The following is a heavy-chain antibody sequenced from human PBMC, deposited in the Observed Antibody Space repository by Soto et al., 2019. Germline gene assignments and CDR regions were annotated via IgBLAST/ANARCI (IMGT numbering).Heavy chain of an antibody. J-gene: IGHJ4*02. CDR1: GDSISSGGYY. V-gene: IGHV4-31*03. Sequence: QVQLQESGPGLVEPSQTLSLTCTVSGDSISSGGYYWSWIRQHPGKGLEWIGYIYYSGSTYYNPSLKSRVTISVDTSKNQFSLKVSSVTAADTAVYYCSRYAGVIAPFDYWGQGTLVTVSS. D-gene: IGHD3-16*02. CDR3: SRYAGVIAPFDY. CDR2: IYYSGST.